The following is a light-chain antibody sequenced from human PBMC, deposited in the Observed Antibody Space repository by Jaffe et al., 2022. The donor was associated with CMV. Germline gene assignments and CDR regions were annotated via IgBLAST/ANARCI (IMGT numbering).Light chain of an antibody. CDR3: QQYNSPWG. CDR1: QSISDW. CDR2: KAS. V-gene: IGKV1-5*03. J-gene: IGKJ1*01. Sequence: DIQMTQSPSTLSASVGDRVTITCRASQSISDWLAWYQHKPGKAPKLLIYKASNLQSGVPSRFSGSGSGTEFTLTISCLQPDDFATYYCQQYNSPWGFGQGTKVEI.